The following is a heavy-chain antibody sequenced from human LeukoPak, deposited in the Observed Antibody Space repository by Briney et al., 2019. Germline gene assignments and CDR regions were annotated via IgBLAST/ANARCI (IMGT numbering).Heavy chain of an antibody. Sequence: ASVKVSCKTSGYTFTTYAISWVRQAPGQGLEWMGWISVDSGNTNYAQKFQGRVTITADKSTSTAYMELSSLRSEDTAVYYCARDPYGDYVEGNGGWGQGTLVTVSS. CDR3: ARDPYGDYVEGNGG. D-gene: IGHD4-17*01. V-gene: IGHV1-18*01. CDR1: GYTFTTYA. J-gene: IGHJ4*02. CDR2: ISVDSGNT.